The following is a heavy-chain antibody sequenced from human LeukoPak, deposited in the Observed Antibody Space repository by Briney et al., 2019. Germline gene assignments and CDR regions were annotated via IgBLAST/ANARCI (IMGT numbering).Heavy chain of an antibody. V-gene: IGHV1-18*01. Sequence: ASVKVSCKASGYTFTSYGISWVRQAPGQGLEWMGWISAYNGNTNYAQKLQGRVTMTTDTSTSTAYMELSRLRSDDTAVYYCARVQYYYDTSGYDSYYFDYWSQGTLVTVSS. CDR2: ISAYNGNT. CDR3: ARVQYYYDTSGYDSYYFDY. CDR1: GYTFTSYG. D-gene: IGHD3-22*01. J-gene: IGHJ4*02.